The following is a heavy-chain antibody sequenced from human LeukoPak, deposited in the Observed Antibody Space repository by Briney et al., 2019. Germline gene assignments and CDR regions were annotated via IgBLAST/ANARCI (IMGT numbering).Heavy chain of an antibody. J-gene: IGHJ6*04. CDR3: ARHFDMVRGVIAGMDV. CDR2: ICPGDSDT. Sequence: GESLKISCKGSGYSFTNHWIGWVRQMPGKGLEWMGIICPGDSDTRYSPSFQGQVTISADKSISTAYLQWSSLKASDTAMYYCARHFDMVRGVIAGMDVWGKGTTVTVSS. D-gene: IGHD3-10*01. CDR1: GYSFTNHW. V-gene: IGHV5-51*01.